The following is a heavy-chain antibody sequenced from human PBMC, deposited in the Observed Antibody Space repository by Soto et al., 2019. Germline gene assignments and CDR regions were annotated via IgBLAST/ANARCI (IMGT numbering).Heavy chain of an antibody. D-gene: IGHD2-2*01. CDR3: ARDDGLSSTNVKAFDI. V-gene: IGHV3-21*01. CDR1: GFTFSSYA. CDR2: ISTTSTYT. Sequence: GGSLRLSCAASGFTFSSYAMSWVRQAPGKGLEWVSSISTTSTYTHYADSLKGRFTISRDNAKKLLYLQMDSLRAEDTAVYYCARDDGLSSTNVKAFDIWGQGTKVTVSS. J-gene: IGHJ3*02.